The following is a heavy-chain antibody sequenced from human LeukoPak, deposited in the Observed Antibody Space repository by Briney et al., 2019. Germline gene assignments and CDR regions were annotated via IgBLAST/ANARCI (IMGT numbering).Heavy chain of an antibody. CDR3: ARDAVTYDAFDI. D-gene: IGHD2-21*02. CDR2: VFYSGST. CDR1: GGSITNYY. V-gene: IGHV4-59*01. J-gene: IGHJ3*02. Sequence: SETLSLTCTVSGGSITNYYWNWIRQPPGKGLEWIGYVFYSGSTNYNPSLKSRVTISVDTSKNHFSLKLSYVTAADTAVYYCARDAVTYDAFDIWGQGTMVTVSS.